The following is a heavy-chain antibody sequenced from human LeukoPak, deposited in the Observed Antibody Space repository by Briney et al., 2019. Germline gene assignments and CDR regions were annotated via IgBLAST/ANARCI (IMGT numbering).Heavy chain of an antibody. CDR3: VRELAGGYFDY. CDR1: GSTFSNYY. V-gene: IGHV1-46*01. J-gene: IGHJ4*02. Sequence: ASVKVSCKASGSTFSNYYIHWVRQAPGQGLEWMGKINPSGGRTVYAQKFQGRVTVTRDTSTSTVYMDLSSLRSEDAAVYYCVRELAGGYFDYWGQGTLVTVSS. D-gene: IGHD4-23*01. CDR2: INPSGGRT.